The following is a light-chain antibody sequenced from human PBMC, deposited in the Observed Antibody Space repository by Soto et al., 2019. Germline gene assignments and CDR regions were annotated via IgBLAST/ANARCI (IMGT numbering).Light chain of an antibody. J-gene: IGLJ2*01. CDR2: SSY. Sequence: QSVLTQPPSASGTPGQSVTISCSGSSSNIGSNSVYWYQQLPGAAPKLLIYSSYRRPSGVPDRFSGSKSGTSASLAMSGLRSEDEADYYCAAWDDSLSGPGVFGGGTKLTVL. CDR3: AAWDDSLSGPGV. CDR1: SSNIGSNS. V-gene: IGLV1-47*02.